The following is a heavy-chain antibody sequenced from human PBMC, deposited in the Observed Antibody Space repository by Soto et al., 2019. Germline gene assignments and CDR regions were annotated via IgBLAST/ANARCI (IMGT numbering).Heavy chain of an antibody. CDR3: ARNPVHIVVVVAAGGDAFDI. CDR2: IKQDGSEK. V-gene: IGHV3-7*01. J-gene: IGHJ3*02. Sequence: GGSLRLSCGASGFTFSSYWMSWVRQAPGKGLEWVANIKQDGSEKYYVDSVKGRFTISRDNAKNSLYLQMNSLRAEDTAVYYCARNPVHIVVVVAAGGDAFDIWGQGTMVTVSS. D-gene: IGHD2-15*01. CDR1: GFTFSSYW.